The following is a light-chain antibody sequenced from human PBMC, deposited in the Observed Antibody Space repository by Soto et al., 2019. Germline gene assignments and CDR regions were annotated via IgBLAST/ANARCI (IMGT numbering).Light chain of an antibody. V-gene: IGKV1-9*01. CDR2: TAS. J-gene: IGKJ5*01. CDR3: KQLTSYPIT. Sequence: DIQLSQSPSFLSASVGDRVTITCRASQGISNYLAWYQRKPGKAPKLLISTASILQSGVPSRFSGSGSGTEFTITISSLQPEDFATYYCKQLTSYPITFGQGTRLEIK. CDR1: QGISNY.